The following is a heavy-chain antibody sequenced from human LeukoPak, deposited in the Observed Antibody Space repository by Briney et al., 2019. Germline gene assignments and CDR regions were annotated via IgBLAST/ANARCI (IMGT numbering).Heavy chain of an antibody. Sequence: GGSLRLSCAASGFTFSSYGMHWVRQAPGKGLEWVAVISYDGSNKYYADSVKGRFTISRDNSKNTLYLQMNNLRAVDTAVYYCAKVPEGDYGVDYWGQGTLVTVSS. CDR2: ISYDGSNK. D-gene: IGHD4-17*01. CDR1: GFTFSSYG. V-gene: IGHV3-30*18. CDR3: AKVPEGDYGVDY. J-gene: IGHJ4*02.